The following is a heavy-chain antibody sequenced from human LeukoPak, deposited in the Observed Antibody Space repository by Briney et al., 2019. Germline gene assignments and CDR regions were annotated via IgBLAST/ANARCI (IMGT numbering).Heavy chain of an antibody. Sequence: PSETLSLTCTVSGGSISSSSDYWAWVRQAPGKGLEWVSYISIRSSTIYYADSVKGRFTISRDNAKNSLYVQMNSLRAEDTAVYYCARDSKRRIPYYMDVWGKGTTVTVSS. V-gene: IGHV3-48*01. CDR2: ISIRSSTI. CDR1: GGSISSSSDY. CDR3: ARDSKRRIPYYMDV. J-gene: IGHJ6*03.